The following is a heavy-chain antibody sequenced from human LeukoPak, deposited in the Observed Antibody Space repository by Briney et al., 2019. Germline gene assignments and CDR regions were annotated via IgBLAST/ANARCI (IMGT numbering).Heavy chain of an antibody. Sequence: SETLSLTCTVSGGSISSYCWSWIRQPPGKGLEWIGYIYDSGSTNYNPSLKSRVTISVDTSKNQFSLNLSPVTAADTAVYYCARHGIAARLWGQGTLGAARLWGQGTLVTVSS. D-gene: IGHD6-6*01. V-gene: IGHV4-59*08. CDR1: GGSISSYC. J-gene: IGHJ4*02. CDR2: IYDSGST. CDR3: ARHGIAARLWGQGTLGAARL.